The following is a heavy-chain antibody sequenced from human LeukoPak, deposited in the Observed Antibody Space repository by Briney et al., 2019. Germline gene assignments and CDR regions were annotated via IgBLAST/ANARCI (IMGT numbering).Heavy chain of an antibody. J-gene: IGHJ4*02. D-gene: IGHD5-12*01. CDR3: ARGARRFDYTGNFDC. Sequence: GGSLRLSCAASGFTFSSYAMHWVRQAPGKGLEYVSAISSNGGSTYYANSVKGRFTISRDNSKNTLYLQMGSLRAEDMAVYYCARGARRFDYTGNFDCWGQGTLVTVSS. CDR2: ISSNGGST. CDR1: GFTFSSYA. V-gene: IGHV3-64*01.